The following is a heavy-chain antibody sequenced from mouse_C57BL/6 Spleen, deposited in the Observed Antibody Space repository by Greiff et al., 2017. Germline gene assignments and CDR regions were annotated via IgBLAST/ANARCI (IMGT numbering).Heavy chain of an antibody. CDR3: ARSIYYGSYGAMDY. Sequence: VQLQQPGAELVRPGSSVKLSCKASGYTFTSYWMDWVKQRPGQGLEWIGNIYPSDSETHYNQKFKDKATLTVDKSSSTAYMQLSSLTSEDSAVYYCARSIYYGSYGAMDYWGQGTSVTVSS. D-gene: IGHD2-1*01. J-gene: IGHJ4*01. CDR1: GYTFTSYW. V-gene: IGHV1-61*01. CDR2: IYPSDSET.